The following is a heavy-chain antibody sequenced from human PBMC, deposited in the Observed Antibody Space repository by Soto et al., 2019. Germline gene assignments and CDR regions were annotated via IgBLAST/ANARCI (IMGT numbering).Heavy chain of an antibody. Sequence: EVQLVASGGGLVKPGGSLRLSCAGSKVTAWMSWVRQAPGKGLQWVGRIKSKAAGETTDYAEPVQGRFTISGDDSKDMVYLEMNSLKIEDTAVYSCGDLDGSFFGMDVWGQGTTVTVSS. J-gene: IGHJ6*02. D-gene: IGHD3-10*01. CDR3: GDLDGSFFGMDV. CDR1: KVTAW. CDR2: IKSKAAGETT. V-gene: IGHV3-15*01.